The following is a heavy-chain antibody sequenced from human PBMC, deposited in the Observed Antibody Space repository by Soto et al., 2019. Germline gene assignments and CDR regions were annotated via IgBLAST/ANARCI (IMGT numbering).Heavy chain of an antibody. Sequence: PGESLKISCQCSGYTFSNFWIGWVRQLPGRGLEWMGIIYPGDQETRYSPSFHGKVTISADKSINTADLQWNSLEASDTAFYFCARSPRSSPYFDYWGQGALVTVSS. J-gene: IGHJ4*02. V-gene: IGHV5-51*01. D-gene: IGHD6-13*01. CDR1: GYTFSNFW. CDR3: ARSPRSSPYFDY. CDR2: IYPGDQET.